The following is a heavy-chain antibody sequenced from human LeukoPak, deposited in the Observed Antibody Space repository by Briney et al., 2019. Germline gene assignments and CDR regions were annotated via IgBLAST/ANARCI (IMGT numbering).Heavy chain of an antibody. CDR2: SSTSGSA. D-gene: IGHD3-22*01. Sequence: PSETLSLTCTVSGGSISSYYWSWIRQPPGKGLEWIGYSSTSGSANYNPSLKSRVTISVDTSKNQFSLKLGSVTAADTAVYYCARSGFYTYDYWGQGTLVTVSS. V-gene: IGHV4-4*09. CDR1: GGSISSYY. J-gene: IGHJ4*02. CDR3: ARSGFYTYDY.